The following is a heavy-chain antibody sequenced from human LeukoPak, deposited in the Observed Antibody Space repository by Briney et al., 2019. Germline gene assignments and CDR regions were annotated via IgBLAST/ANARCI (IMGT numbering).Heavy chain of an antibody. CDR3: ARDGTRPIDYYYYMDV. CDR1: GGTFSSYA. J-gene: IGHJ6*03. Sequence: SVKVSCKASGGTFSSYAISWVRQAPGQGLEWMGGIIPIFGTANYAQKFQGRVTITTDESTSTAYMELSSLRSEDTAVYYCARDGTRPIDYYYYMDVWGKGTTVTVSS. D-gene: IGHD1-26*01. CDR2: IIPIFGTA. V-gene: IGHV1-69*05.